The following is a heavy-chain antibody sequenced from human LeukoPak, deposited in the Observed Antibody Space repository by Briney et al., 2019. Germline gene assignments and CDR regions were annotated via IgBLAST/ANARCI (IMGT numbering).Heavy chain of an antibody. V-gene: IGHV4-59*01. Sequence: PSETLSLTCTVSGGSISTYYWSWIRQPPGKGLEWIGYIYYSGSTNYNPSLKSRVTISVDTSKNQFSLKLSSVTAADTAVYYCARDEASSGWYFFDYWGRGTLVSVSS. CDR3: ARDEASSGWYFFDY. CDR2: IYYSGST. J-gene: IGHJ4*02. D-gene: IGHD6-19*01. CDR1: GGSISTYY.